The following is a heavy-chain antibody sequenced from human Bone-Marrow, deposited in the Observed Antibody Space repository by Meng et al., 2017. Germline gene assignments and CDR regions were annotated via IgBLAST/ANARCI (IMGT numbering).Heavy chain of an antibody. D-gene: IGHD3-10*01. CDR3: AREGLLWFGELLSSDDDAFDI. CDR1: GFTFSSYA. J-gene: IGHJ3*02. CDR2: ISYDGSNK. V-gene: IGHV3-30*07. Sequence: GESLKISCAASGFTFSSYAMHWVRQAPGKGLEWVAVISYDGSNKYYADSVKGRFTISRDNAKNSLYLQMNSLRAEDTAVYYCAREGLLWFGELLSSDDDAFDIWGQGTMVTVSS.